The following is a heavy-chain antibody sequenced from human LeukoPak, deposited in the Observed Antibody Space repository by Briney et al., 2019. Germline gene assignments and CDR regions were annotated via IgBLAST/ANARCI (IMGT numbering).Heavy chain of an antibody. CDR2: TTNSGLTI. V-gene: IGHV3-48*03. D-gene: IGHD5-18*01. CDR1: GFTFSSYE. Sequence: PGRSLRLSCAASGFTFSSYEMNWVRQAPGKGREWVSYTTNSGLTIYYADSVKGRFTVSKDNAKNSLYLQMNSLRAEDTAIYYCARGRAMAVFDAFDIWGHGTMVTVSS. CDR3: ARGRAMAVFDAFDI. J-gene: IGHJ3*02.